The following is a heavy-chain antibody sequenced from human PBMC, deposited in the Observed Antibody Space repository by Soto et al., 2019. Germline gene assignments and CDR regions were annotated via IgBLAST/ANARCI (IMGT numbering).Heavy chain of an antibody. J-gene: IGHJ4*02. D-gene: IGHD2-15*01. Sequence: PSETLSLTCTVSGGSVSSGSYYWSWIRQPPGKGLEWIGYIYYSGSTNYNPSLKSRVTISVDTSKNQFSLKLSSVTAADTAVYYCARGHCSGGSCFDYWGQGTLVTVSS. CDR2: IYYSGST. CDR1: GGSVSSGSYY. V-gene: IGHV4-61*01. CDR3: ARGHCSGGSCFDY.